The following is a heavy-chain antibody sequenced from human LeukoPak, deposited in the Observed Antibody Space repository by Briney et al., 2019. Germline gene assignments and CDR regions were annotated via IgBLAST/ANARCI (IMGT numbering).Heavy chain of an antibody. J-gene: IGHJ3*02. CDR3: AGGTYSSSWRRPAFDI. D-gene: IGHD6-13*01. CDR1: GFTFSSYS. V-gene: IGHV3-48*01. Sequence: GGSLRLSCAASGFTFSSYSMNWVRQAPGKGLEWVSYISSSSSAIYYADSVKGRFTISRDNAKNSLYLQMNSLRAEDTAVYYCAGGTYSSSWRRPAFDIWGQGTMVTVSS. CDR2: ISSSSSAI.